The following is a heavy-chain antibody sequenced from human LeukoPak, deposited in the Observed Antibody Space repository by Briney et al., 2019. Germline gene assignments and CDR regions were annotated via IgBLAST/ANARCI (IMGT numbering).Heavy chain of an antibody. CDR3: ATIADYYYYMDV. V-gene: IGHV3-53*01. Sequence: PGGSLRLSCAPSGFIVSANYMSWVRQAPGKGLEWVSLIYRSGSTDYADSVKGRFTISRDNSKNTLYLQMNNLRAEDTAVYYCATIADYYYYMDVWGKGTTVTVSS. CDR2: IYRSGST. J-gene: IGHJ6*03. CDR1: GFIVSANY. D-gene: IGHD6-13*01.